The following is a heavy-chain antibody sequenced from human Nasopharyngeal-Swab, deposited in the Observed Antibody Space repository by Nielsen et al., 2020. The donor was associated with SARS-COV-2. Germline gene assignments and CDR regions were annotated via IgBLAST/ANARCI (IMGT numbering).Heavy chain of an antibody. V-gene: IGHV3-13*01. D-gene: IGHD3-22*01. Sequence: GGSLRLSCAASGFTFSSYDMHWVRQATGKGLEWVSAIGTAGDTYYPGSVKGRFTISRENAKNSLYLQMNSLRAEDTAVYYCASSSSEEGKHAFDIWGQGTMVTVSS. CDR3: ASSSSEEGKHAFDI. CDR1: GFTFSSYD. CDR2: IGTAGDT. J-gene: IGHJ3*02.